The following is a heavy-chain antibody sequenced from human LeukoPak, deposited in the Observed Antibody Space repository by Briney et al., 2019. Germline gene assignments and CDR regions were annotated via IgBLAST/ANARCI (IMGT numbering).Heavy chain of an antibody. V-gene: IGHV3-23*01. CDR1: GFTFRSHA. CDR2: IYENGGTT. D-gene: IGHD2-21*01. CDR3: AKDFRIGYSAHFDY. J-gene: IGHJ4*02. Sequence: GGSLRLSCVGSGFTFRSHAMSWVRQAPEKGLEFVSGIYENGGTTYYAHSVKGRFSISRDNSKNTLYLQMDSLRGGDTAVYYCAKDFRIGYSAHFDYWGQGALVTVSS.